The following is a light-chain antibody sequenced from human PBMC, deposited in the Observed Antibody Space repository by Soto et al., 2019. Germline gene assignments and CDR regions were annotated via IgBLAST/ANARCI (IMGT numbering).Light chain of an antibody. CDR1: QSISSY. Sequence: DIQMTQSPSSLSASVGDRVTITCRAGQSISSYLNWYQQKPGKAPKLLIYAAPSLQSGVPSRFSGSGSGTDFTPTSSSQQPEDYASYYCQQTKTFGGWTNVDIK. CDR2: AAP. CDR3: QQTKT. V-gene: IGKV1-39*01. J-gene: IGKJ4*01.